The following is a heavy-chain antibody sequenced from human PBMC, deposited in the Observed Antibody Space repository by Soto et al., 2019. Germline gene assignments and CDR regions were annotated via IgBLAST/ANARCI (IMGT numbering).Heavy chain of an antibody. CDR2: IDPSDSYT. CDR1: GYSFTSYW. CDR3: ASSPRGYCSSTSCRELGNYYGMDV. V-gene: IGHV5-10-1*01. D-gene: IGHD2-2*01. J-gene: IGHJ6*02. Sequence: PGESLKISCKGSGYSFTSYWISWVRQMPGKGLERMGRIDPSDSYTNYSPSFQGHVTISADKSISTAYLQWSSLKASDTAMYYCASSPRGYCSSTSCRELGNYYGMDVWGQGT.